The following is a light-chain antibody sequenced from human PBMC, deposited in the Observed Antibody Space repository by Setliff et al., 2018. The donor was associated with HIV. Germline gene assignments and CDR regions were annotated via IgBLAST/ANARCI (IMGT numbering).Light chain of an antibody. V-gene: IGLV2-23*02. CDR2: EVN. Sequence: QSVLTQPASVSGSPGQSSTISCTGTRSDIGTYDLVPWYRQYPGKAPKLIIYEVNRRPAGVSDRLSGSKSGNTASLTISGLRAEDEATYYCCSYTSSTTYVFGTGTKVTVL. J-gene: IGLJ1*01. CDR3: CSYTSSTTYV. CDR1: RSDIGTYDL.